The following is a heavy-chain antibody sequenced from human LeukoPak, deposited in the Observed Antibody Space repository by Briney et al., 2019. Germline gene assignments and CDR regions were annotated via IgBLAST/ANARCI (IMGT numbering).Heavy chain of an antibody. CDR1: GFTFSSYA. V-gene: IGHV3-23*01. J-gene: IGHJ4*02. CDR3: AKRDRPCSGDCSAPYYFDY. D-gene: IGHD2-21*02. Sequence: GGSLRLSCAASGFTFSSYAMSWVRQTPEKGLEWVSSTSTIGRNTYYANSVKGRFTISRDNSENTLYFQVSSLRAEDTAVYYCAKRDRPCSGDCSAPYYFDYWGQGTLVTVSS. CDR2: TSTIGRNT.